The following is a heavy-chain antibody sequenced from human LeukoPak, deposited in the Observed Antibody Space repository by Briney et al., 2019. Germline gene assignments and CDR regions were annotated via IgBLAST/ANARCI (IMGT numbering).Heavy chain of an antibody. CDR1: GFTFRSHG. CDR2: IWYDGSNK. V-gene: IGHV3-33*01. CDR3: AGDRATSYFDY. D-gene: IGHD1-26*01. Sequence: GTSLRLSCAASGFTFRSHGMHWVRQAPGKGLEWVAFIWYDGSNKYYTDSVKGRFTISRDNPKNTLYLQMNSLRAEDTAVYYCAGDRATSYFDYWGQGALVTISS. J-gene: IGHJ4*02.